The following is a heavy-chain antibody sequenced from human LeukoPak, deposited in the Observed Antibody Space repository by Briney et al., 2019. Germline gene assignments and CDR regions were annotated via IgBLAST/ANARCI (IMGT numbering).Heavy chain of an antibody. D-gene: IGHD3-3*01. J-gene: IGHJ4*02. Sequence: PSQTLSLTCTVSGGSISSGGYYWSWIRQHPGKGLEWIGYIYYSGSTYYNPSLKSRVTISVDTSKNQFSLKLSSVTAADTAVYYCARAAYYDFWSGQYYFDYWGQGTLVTVSS. CDR3: ARAAYYDFWSGQYYFDY. CDR2: IYYSGST. CDR1: GGSISSGGYY. V-gene: IGHV4-31*03.